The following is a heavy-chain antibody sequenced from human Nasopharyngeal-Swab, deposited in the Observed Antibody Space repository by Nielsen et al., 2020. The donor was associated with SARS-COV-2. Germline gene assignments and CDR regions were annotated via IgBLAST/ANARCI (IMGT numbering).Heavy chain of an antibody. CDR2: ISYDGSNK. Sequence: GGSLRPSCAASGFTFSSYAMHWVRQAPGKGLEWVAVISYDGSNKYYADSVKGRFTISRDNSKNTLYLQMNSLRAEDTAVYYCARDREEWLIVYYFDYWGQGTLVTVSS. V-gene: IGHV3-30-3*01. CDR1: GFTFSSYA. J-gene: IGHJ4*02. CDR3: ARDREEWLIVYYFDY. D-gene: IGHD6-19*01.